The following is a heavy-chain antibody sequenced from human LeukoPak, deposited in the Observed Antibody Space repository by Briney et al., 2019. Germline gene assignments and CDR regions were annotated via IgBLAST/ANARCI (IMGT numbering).Heavy chain of an antibody. Sequence: SETLSLTCTVSGGSISSYYWSWIRQPPGKGLEWIGYIYYSGSTNYNPSLKSRVTISVDTSKNQFSLKLSSVTAADTAVYYCARVTFYYDVITYYYLQSGAFDIWGQGTMVTVSS. J-gene: IGHJ3*02. V-gene: IGHV4-59*01. D-gene: IGHD3-22*01. CDR2: IYYSGST. CDR1: GGSISSYY. CDR3: ARVTFYYDVITYYYLQSGAFDI.